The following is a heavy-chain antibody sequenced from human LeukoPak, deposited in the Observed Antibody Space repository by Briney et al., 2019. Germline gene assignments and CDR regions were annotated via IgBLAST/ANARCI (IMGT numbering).Heavy chain of an antibody. D-gene: IGHD4-17*01. V-gene: IGHV5-51*01. CDR3: ASPSPDDYGDYDLGY. CDR1: GYSFTSYW. Sequence: GESLKISCKGSGYSFTSYWISWVRQMPGKGLEWMGIIYPGDSDTRYSPSFQGQVTISADKSISTAYPQWSSLKASDTAMYYCASPSPDDYGDYDLGYWGQGTLVTVSS. CDR2: IYPGDSDT. J-gene: IGHJ4*02.